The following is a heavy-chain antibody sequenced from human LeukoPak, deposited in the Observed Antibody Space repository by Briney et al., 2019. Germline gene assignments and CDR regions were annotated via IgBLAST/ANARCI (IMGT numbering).Heavy chain of an antibody. CDR1: GFTFVDYG. Sequence: GGSLRLSCAASGFTFVDYGMCWVRHAPGTGQEWVSGINWNGGSTGYADSVKGRFTISRDNDKNSLYLHKNSLRAEDTALYYCARDGRSEWSPFRAFDIWGQGTMVTVSS. CDR2: INWNGGST. V-gene: IGHV3-20*04. J-gene: IGHJ3*02. CDR3: ARDGRSEWSPFRAFDI. D-gene: IGHD3-3*01.